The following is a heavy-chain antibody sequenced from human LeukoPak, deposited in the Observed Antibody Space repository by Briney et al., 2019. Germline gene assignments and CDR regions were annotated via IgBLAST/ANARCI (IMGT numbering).Heavy chain of an antibody. CDR2: INSDGSST. J-gene: IGHJ4*02. V-gene: IGHV3-74*01. CDR3: AIDPRRFDFDD. D-gene: IGHD3-10*01. Sequence: GGSLRLSCAASGFTFSSYWMHWVRQAPGKGLVWVSRINSDGSSTSYADSVKGRFTISRDNAKNTLYLQMNSLRAEDTAVYYCAIDPRRFDFDDWGQGTLVTVSS. CDR1: GFTFSSYW.